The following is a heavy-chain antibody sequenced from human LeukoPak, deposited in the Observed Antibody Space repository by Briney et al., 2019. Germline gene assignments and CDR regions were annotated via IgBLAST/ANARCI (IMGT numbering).Heavy chain of an antibody. Sequence: SETLSLTCTVSGGSISSYYWSWIRQPPGKGLEWIGYIYYSGSTNYNPSLKSRVTISVDTSKNQFSLKLRSVTAADTAVYYCARDVGYYYDSSGYGWFDPWGQGTLVTVSS. J-gene: IGHJ5*02. V-gene: IGHV4-59*01. D-gene: IGHD3-22*01. CDR1: GGSISSYY. CDR3: ARDVGYYYDSSGYGWFDP. CDR2: IYYSGST.